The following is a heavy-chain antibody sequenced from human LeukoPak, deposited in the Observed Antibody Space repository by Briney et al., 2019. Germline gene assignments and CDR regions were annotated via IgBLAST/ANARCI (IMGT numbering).Heavy chain of an antibody. CDR1: GFTISSNY. Sequence: PGGSLRLSCAASGFTISSNYMSWVRQPPGKGLEWVSVIYSGGSTYYADSVKGRFTISRDNSKNTLYLQMNSLRAEDTAVYYCVRDDDRPDNGLDYWGQGTLVTVSS. D-gene: IGHD3-22*01. V-gene: IGHV3-53*01. J-gene: IGHJ4*02. CDR2: IYSGGST. CDR3: VRDDDRPDNGLDY.